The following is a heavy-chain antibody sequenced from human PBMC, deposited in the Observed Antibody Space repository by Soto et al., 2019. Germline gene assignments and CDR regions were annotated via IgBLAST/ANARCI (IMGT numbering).Heavy chain of an antibody. D-gene: IGHD3-3*01. CDR1: GGTFSSYA. CDR2: IIPIFGTA. J-gene: IGHJ3*02. CDR3: ARGLSNDFWSGPDAFDI. V-gene: IGHV1-69*13. Sequence: SVKVSCKASGGTFSSYAISWVRQAPGQGLEWMGGIIPIFGTANYAQKFQGRVTITADESTSTAYMELSSLRSEDTAVYYCARGLSNDFWSGPDAFDIWGQGTMVTVSS.